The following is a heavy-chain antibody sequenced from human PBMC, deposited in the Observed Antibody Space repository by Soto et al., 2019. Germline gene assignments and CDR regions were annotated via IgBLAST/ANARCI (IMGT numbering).Heavy chain of an antibody. D-gene: IGHD5-12*01. CDR1: GGTFSSYA. V-gene: IGHV1-69*06. Sequence: QVQLVQSGAEVKKPGSSVKVSCKASGGTFSSYAISWVRQAPGQGLEWMGGIIPIFGTANYAQKFQGRVTITADKSTSTAYMELSSLRSEDTAVYYCARDLPHGGWLQLTAYHYYGMDVWGQGTTVTVSS. CDR3: ARDLPHGGWLQLTAYHYYGMDV. CDR2: IIPIFGTA. J-gene: IGHJ6*02.